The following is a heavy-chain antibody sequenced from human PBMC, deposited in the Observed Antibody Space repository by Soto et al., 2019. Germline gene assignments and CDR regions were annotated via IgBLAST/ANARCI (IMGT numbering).Heavy chain of an antibody. V-gene: IGHV1-18*01. CDR2: ISGNNGVT. CDR1: GYTFTNYG. Sequence: QLQLVQSGAEVKQPGASVKVSCQASGYTFTNYGITWVRQAPGQGLEWMGWISGNNGVTDYAQKFQGRVTMTIDTSTNTAYIDLRSLTSDATAVYYCAKSGGWCDPWGQGTLVTVSS. CDR3: AKSGGWCDP. D-gene: IGHD3-16*01. J-gene: IGHJ5*02.